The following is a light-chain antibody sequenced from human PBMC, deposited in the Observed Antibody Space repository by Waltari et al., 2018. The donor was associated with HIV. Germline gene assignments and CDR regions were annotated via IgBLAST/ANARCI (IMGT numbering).Light chain of an antibody. Sequence: DIQMTQSPSSVSASVGDRVTITCRASQGISSWLAWYQKKPGKAPKLLIYAASSLQSGVPSRFSGSGSGTDFTLTISSLQPEDFATYYCQQVNSFPVHTFGQGTKLEIK. CDR3: QQVNSFPVHT. CDR1: QGISSW. CDR2: AAS. V-gene: IGKV1-12*01. J-gene: IGKJ2*01.